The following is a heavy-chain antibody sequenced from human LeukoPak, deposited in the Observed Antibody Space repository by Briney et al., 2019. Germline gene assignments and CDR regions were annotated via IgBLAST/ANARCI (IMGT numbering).Heavy chain of an antibody. CDR1: GFTFITYA. V-gene: IGHV3-30-3*01. Sequence: PGGSLRLSCVASGFTFITYAMHWVRQAPGQGLEWVAVFSYDGNNNYYADSVKGRFTISRDTSKNTLYLQMNSLRAEDTAVYYCARDHFSGRHQGVFDYWGQGTLVTVSS. D-gene: IGHD1-26*01. CDR3: ARDHFSGRHQGVFDY. CDR2: FSYDGNNN. J-gene: IGHJ4*02.